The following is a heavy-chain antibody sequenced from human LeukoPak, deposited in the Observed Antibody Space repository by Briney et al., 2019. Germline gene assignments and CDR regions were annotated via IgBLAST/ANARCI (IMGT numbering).Heavy chain of an antibody. D-gene: IGHD3-16*01. CDR1: GGSIGSYY. V-gene: IGHV4-59*01. J-gene: IGHJ6*03. CDR2: IYYSGST. CDR3: ARETSQKGAHYMDV. Sequence: PSETLSLTCTVSGGSIGSYYWSWIRQPPGKGLEWIGYIYYSGSTNYNPSLKSRVTISVDTSKNQFSLKLSSVTAVDTAVYYCARETSQKGAHYMDVWGKGTTVTISS.